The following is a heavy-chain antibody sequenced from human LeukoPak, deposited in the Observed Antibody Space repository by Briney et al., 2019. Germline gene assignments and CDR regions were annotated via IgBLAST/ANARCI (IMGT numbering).Heavy chain of an antibody. CDR3: AKGGMSMIRGGAFDY. Sequence: GGSLRLSCRVSGITFGNYDMSWVRQAPGKGLEWVSGVSGSGDSKYYVASVEGRFTIYRDNSKNTLFLQMDILGAEDTAVYYCAKGGMSMIRGGAFDYWGQGSRVTVSS. J-gene: IGHJ4*02. V-gene: IGHV3-23*01. CDR1: GITFGNYD. D-gene: IGHD3-10*01. CDR2: VSGSGDSK.